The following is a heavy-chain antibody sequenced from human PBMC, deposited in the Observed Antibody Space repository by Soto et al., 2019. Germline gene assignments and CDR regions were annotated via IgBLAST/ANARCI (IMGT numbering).Heavy chain of an antibody. J-gene: IGHJ6*02. CDR3: TILTIFGGVILPLLSSDGMDV. D-gene: IGHD3-3*01. CDR2: IKSKTDGGTT. V-gene: IGHV3-15*07. CDR1: GFTFSNAW. Sequence: PGGSLRLSCAASGFTFSNAWMNWVRQAPGKGLEWVGRIKSKTDGGTTDYAAPVKGRFTISRDDSKNTLYLQMNSLKTEDTAVYYRTILTIFGGVILPLLSSDGMDVWRQGTTVTVCS.